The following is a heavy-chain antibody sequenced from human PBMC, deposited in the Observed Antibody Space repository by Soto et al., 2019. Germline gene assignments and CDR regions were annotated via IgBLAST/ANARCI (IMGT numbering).Heavy chain of an antibody. Sequence: PGGSLRLSCAASGFTFSSYAMHWVRQAPGKGLEWVAVISFDGSNKYYADSVKGRFTISRDNSKNTLYLQMNSLRAEDTAVYYCARAPGRTSAFDMWGQGTMVTV. D-gene: IGHD1-26*01. CDR3: ARAPGRTSAFDM. CDR1: GFTFSSYA. J-gene: IGHJ3*02. V-gene: IGHV3-30-3*01. CDR2: ISFDGSNK.